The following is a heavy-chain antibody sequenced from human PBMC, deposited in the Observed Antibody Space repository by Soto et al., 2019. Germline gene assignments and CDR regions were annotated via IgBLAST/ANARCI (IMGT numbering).Heavy chain of an antibody. Sequence: SETLSLTCTVSGGSISSGDYYWSWSRQPPGKGLEWIGYIYYSGSTYYNPSLKSRVTISVDTSKNQFSLKLSSVTAADTAVYYCARDPRGYSYGYEDQTYYGMDAWGQGTTVTVSS. J-gene: IGHJ6*02. V-gene: IGHV4-30-4*01. D-gene: IGHD5-18*01. CDR2: IYYSGST. CDR3: ARDPRGYSYGYEDQTYYGMDA. CDR1: GGSISSGDYY.